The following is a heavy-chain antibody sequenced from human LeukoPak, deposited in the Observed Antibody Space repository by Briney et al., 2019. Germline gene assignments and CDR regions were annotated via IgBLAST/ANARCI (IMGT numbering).Heavy chain of an antibody. CDR1: GGSISSSSYY. V-gene: IGHV4-39*01. J-gene: IGHJ4*02. CDR2: VYYSGST. D-gene: IGHD4-17*01. Sequence: SETLSLTCTVSGGSISSSSYYWGWIRQPPGKGLEWIGSVYYSGSTYYNPSLKSRVTISVDTSKNQFSLKLSSVTAADTAVYYCASNYGDSYLSFDYWGQGRLVTVSS. CDR3: ASNYGDSYLSFDY.